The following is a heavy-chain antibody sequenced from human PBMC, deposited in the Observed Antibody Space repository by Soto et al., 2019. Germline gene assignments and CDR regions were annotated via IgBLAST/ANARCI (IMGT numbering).Heavy chain of an antibody. CDR1: GYPVTAYY. D-gene: IGHD3-3*01. J-gene: IGHJ3*02. CDR2: INPATGAA. CDR3: ARGGGVGVAGSAAFDM. V-gene: IGHV1-2*02. Sequence: QIHLVQSGAVVKKPGASVTVSCSASGYPVTAYYIHWVRQAPGRRREWMGGINPATGAAKYTQTFQGRDTMTRDTATSTVFMELSGLTSDDTAGFYCARGGGVGVAGSAAFDMWGQGTLVTVSS.